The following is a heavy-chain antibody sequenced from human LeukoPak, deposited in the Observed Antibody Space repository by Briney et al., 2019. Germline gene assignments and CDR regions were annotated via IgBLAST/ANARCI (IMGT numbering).Heavy chain of an antibody. J-gene: IGHJ6*04. CDR2: INHSGST. CDR1: GRSFSGYY. Sequence: SETLSLTCAVYGRSFSGYYWSWIRQPPGKGLEWIGEINHSGSTNYNPSLKSRVTISVDTSKNQFSLKLSSVTAADTAVYYCARIPGDIVVVPAASALAVWGKGTTVTVSS. CDR3: ARIPGDIVVVPAASALAV. V-gene: IGHV4-34*01. D-gene: IGHD2-2*01.